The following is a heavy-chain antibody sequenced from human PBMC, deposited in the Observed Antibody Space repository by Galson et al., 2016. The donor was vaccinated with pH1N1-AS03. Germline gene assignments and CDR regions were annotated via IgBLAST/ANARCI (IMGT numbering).Heavy chain of an antibody. V-gene: IGHV3-30-3*01. CDR2: ISYDGSNK. CDR3: AREYIVGATRGAGTFDV. J-gene: IGHJ3*01. CDR1: GFTFSDFA. D-gene: IGHD1-26*01. Sequence: SLRLSCAASGFTFSDFAMHWVRQAPGKGLDWVAVISYDGSNKYYEDFVKGRFTISRDSSQNTLYLQMNSLRPEDTAMYYCAREYIVGATRGAGTFDVWGHGTMVTVSS.